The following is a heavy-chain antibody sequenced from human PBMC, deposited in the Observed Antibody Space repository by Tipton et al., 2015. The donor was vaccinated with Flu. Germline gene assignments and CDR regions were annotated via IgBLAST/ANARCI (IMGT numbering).Heavy chain of an antibody. J-gene: IGHJ4*02. D-gene: IGHD2-21*02. CDR2: IYPGDSET. CDR1: GYSFITYW. CDR3: VSQDDVTDY. V-gene: IGHV5-51*01. Sequence: QLVQSGAEVKKPGQSLKISCKGSGYSFITYWIGWVRQRPGKGLEWMGIIYPGDSETRYSPSFQGQVTMSVDKSISTAYLQWRSLKASDTAIYYWVSQDDVTDYWGQGTLVTVSS.